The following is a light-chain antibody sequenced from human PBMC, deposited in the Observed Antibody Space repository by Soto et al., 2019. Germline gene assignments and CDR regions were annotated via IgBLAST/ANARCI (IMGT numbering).Light chain of an antibody. V-gene: IGLV1-47*01. CDR2: RNN. J-gene: IGLJ2*01. CDR3: SSYAGSNNQG. Sequence: QSVLTQPPSASGTPGQRVTISCSGSSSNIGSNYVYWYQQLPGTAPKLLIYRNNQRPSGVPDRFSGSKSGTSASLAISGLRSEDEADYYCSSYAGSNNQGFGGGTKLTVL. CDR1: SSNIGSNY.